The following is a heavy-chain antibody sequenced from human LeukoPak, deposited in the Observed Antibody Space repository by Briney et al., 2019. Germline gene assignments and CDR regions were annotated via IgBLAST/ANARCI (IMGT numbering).Heavy chain of an antibody. D-gene: IGHD1-1*01. V-gene: IGHV3-23*01. J-gene: IGHJ3*02. CDR3: ARANWNDLGAFDI. Sequence: GGSLRLSCAASGFTFSSYAMSWVRQAPGKGLEWVSTISGSGGSTYYADSVKGRFTFPRDNSKNTLSLQMNSLRAADTAVYYCARANWNDLGAFDIWGQGTMVTVSS. CDR2: ISGSGGST. CDR1: GFTFSSYA.